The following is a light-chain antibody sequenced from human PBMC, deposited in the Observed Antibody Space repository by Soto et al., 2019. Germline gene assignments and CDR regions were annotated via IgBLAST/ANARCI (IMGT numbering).Light chain of an antibody. CDR3: SVWDDSLSGPV. J-gene: IGLJ2*01. CDR1: TSNIGTNY. CDR2: STD. V-gene: IGLV1-47*02. Sequence: QSVLTQPPSASGTPGQRVTISCSGTTSNIGTNYVYWYQQLPGMAPKLVMYSTDRRPSGVPGRFSGSKSGTSAFLAITGLRSEDEANYYCSVWDDSLSGPVFGGGTKLTVL.